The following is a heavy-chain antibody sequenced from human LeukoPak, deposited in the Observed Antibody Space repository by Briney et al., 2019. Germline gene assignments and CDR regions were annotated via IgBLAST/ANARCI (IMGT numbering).Heavy chain of an antibody. CDR1: GFTFSSYS. D-gene: IGHD3-3*01. CDR3: ASFDPIFGVVPFYYYYGMDV. CDR2: ISSSSSTI. J-gene: IGHJ6*02. V-gene: IGHV3-48*01. Sequence: PGGSLRLSCAASGFTFSSYSMTWVRQAPGKGLEWVSYISSSSSTIYYADSVKGRFTISRDNAKNSLYLQMNSLRAEDTAVYYCASFDPIFGVVPFYYYYGMDVWGQGTTVTVSS.